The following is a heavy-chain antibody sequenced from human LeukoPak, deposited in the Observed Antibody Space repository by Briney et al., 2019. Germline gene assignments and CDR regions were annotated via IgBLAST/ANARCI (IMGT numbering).Heavy chain of an antibody. CDR2: IKRDGSEK. D-gene: IGHD3-3*01. Sequence: PGGSLRLSCATSGFTFSSYWMGWVRQAPGKGLEWVANIKRDGSEKYYGDSVKGRFTVSRDNAKNSLYLQMNSLRAEDTAVYYCARDKEAAVDFWSGYYPLWGQGTLVTVS. CDR3: ARDKEAAVDFWSGYYPL. J-gene: IGHJ4*02. V-gene: IGHV3-7*01. CDR1: GFTFSSYW.